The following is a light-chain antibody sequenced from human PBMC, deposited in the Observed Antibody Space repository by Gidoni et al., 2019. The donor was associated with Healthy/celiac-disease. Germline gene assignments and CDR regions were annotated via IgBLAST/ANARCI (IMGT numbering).Light chain of an antibody. J-gene: IGKJ1*01. Sequence: DIVITQSPATLSVSPGELATLSCRASQSVSSNLAWYQQKPGQSPRLLIYGASTRATGIPARFSGSGSGTEFTLTISSLQSEDFAVYYCQQYNNWLLWTFXQXTKVEIK. V-gene: IGKV3-15*01. CDR1: QSVSSN. CDR3: QQYNNWLLWT. CDR2: GAS.